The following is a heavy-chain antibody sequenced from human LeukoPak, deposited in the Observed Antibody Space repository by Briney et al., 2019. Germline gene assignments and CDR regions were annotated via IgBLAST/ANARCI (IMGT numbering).Heavy chain of an antibody. J-gene: IGHJ5*02. CDR1: GYTFTDNY. V-gene: IGHV1-2*06. CDR2: INPKTGGT. CDR3: ARDGPGYCSPTSCSDNWFDP. Sequence: SVKVSCKASGYTFTDNYIHWVRQAPGQGLEWMGRINPKTGGTNYAQKFQGKVTMTTDTSISTAYMDLSSLRSDDTAVYICARDGPGYCSPTSCSDNWFDPWGQGALVTVSS. D-gene: IGHD2-2*01.